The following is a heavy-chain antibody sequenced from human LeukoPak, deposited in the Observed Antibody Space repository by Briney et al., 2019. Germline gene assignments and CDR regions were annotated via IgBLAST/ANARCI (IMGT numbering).Heavy chain of an antibody. V-gene: IGHV3-21*01. D-gene: IGHD1-26*01. J-gene: IGHJ4*02. CDR1: GFIFSDYS. Sequence: GGSLRLSCAASGFIFSDYSMNWVRRVPGKGLEWVSSISSLSNYIYYADSVKGRFTISRDNAKNSLYLQMDSLRAEDTAVYYCARDGGYSGIYLCDYWGQGTLVTVSS. CDR3: ARDGGYSGIYLCDY. CDR2: ISSLSNYI.